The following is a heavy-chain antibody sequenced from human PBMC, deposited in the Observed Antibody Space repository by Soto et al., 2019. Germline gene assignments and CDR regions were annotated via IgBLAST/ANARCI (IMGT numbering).Heavy chain of an antibody. CDR3: AREVPGSGSYYYYYYYMDV. CDR2: IKQDGSEK. J-gene: IGHJ6*03. CDR1: RFTFSSYW. Sequence: GGSLRLSCAASRFTFSSYWMSWVRQAPGKGLGWVANIKQDGSEKYYVDSVKGRFTISRDNAKNSLYLQMNSLRAEDTAVYYCAREVPGSGSYYYYYYYMDVWGKGTTVTVSS. D-gene: IGHD3-10*01. V-gene: IGHV3-7*03.